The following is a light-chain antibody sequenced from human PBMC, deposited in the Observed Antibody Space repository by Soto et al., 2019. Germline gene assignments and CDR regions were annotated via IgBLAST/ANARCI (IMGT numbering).Light chain of an antibody. J-gene: IGLJ2*01. CDR2: DNT. Sequence: QSVLTQPPSVSAAPGQKVTISCSGSSSNIGDNFVSWYQQLPGTAPKLLIYDNTNRPSGIPDRFSGSKSGTSATLAITGLQTGDEADYYCGTWDSSLSAGVFGGGTKLTVL. CDR3: GTWDSSLSAGV. V-gene: IGLV1-51*01. CDR1: SSNIGDNF.